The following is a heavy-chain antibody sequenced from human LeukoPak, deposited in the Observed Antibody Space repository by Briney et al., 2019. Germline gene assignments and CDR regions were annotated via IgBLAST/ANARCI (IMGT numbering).Heavy chain of an antibody. CDR1: GFTFSSYG. CDR3: AKVAVGWVAFEY. CDR2: ISDSGGAT. D-gene: IGHD2-15*01. J-gene: IGHJ4*02. V-gene: IGHV3-23*01. Sequence: GGSLRLSCAASGFTFSSYGMSWVRQAPGKGLEWVSAISDSGGATYYADSVKGRFTISRDNSKNTLYLQENSLRSDDTAVYYCAKVAVGWVAFEYWGQGTLVTVSS.